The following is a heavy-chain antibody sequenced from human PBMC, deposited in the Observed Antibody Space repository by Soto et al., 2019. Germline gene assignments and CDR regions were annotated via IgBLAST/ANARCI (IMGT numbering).Heavy chain of an antibody. CDR2: ISAFNGAT. J-gene: IGHJ4*02. D-gene: IGHD6-19*01. V-gene: IGHV1-18*01. Sequence: QVELVQSGTEVKKPGASVKVSCKASGYTFTRFGISWVRQAPGQGLEWMGWISAFNGATNYAQKFQDRSTMTTDTPTSTAYMELRSLRSDDTAVYYCARLYSSGWPRSYSYYWGQGTLVTVSS. CDR3: ARLYSSGWPRSYSYY. CDR1: GYTFTRFG.